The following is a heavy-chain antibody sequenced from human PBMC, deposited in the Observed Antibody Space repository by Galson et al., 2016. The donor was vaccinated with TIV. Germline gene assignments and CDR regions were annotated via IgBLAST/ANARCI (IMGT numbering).Heavy chain of an antibody. CDR3: ARVAYSSSWNYFDY. Sequence: ETLSLTCTVSGDSISVHFWSWIRQPAGKGLEWIGRIFPTGTSTYNPSLQSRVTMSVDTSKNQVSLKVASVTAADTAVYYCARVAYSSSWNYFDYWGPGILVTVSS. CDR2: IFPTGTS. D-gene: IGHD6-13*01. V-gene: IGHV4-4*07. J-gene: IGHJ4*02. CDR1: GDSISVHF.